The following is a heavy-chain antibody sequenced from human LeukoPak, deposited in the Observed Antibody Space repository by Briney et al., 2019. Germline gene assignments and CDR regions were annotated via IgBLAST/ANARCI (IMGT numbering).Heavy chain of an antibody. Sequence: GGSLRLSCAASGFTFSSYAMHWVRQAPGKGLEWVAVVSYDGSNKYYADSVKGRFTISRDNSKNTLYLQMNSLRAEDTAVYYCARRRGVTTAFDYWGQGTLVTVSS. CDR2: VSYDGSNK. CDR1: GFTFSSYA. V-gene: IGHV3-30*01. J-gene: IGHJ4*02. CDR3: ARRRGVTTAFDY. D-gene: IGHD4-11*01.